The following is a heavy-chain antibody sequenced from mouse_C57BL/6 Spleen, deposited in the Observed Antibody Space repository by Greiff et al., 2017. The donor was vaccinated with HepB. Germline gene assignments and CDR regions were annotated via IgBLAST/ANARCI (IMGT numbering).Heavy chain of an antibody. CDR3: ATYYDYDEGYFDV. V-gene: IGHV2-5*01. D-gene: IGHD2-4*01. CDR2: IWRGGST. Sequence: VKLQESGPGLVQPSQSLSITCTVSGFSLTSYGVHWVRQSPGKGLEWLGVIWRGGSTDYNAAFMSRLSITKDNSKSQVFFKMNSLQADDTAIYYCATYYDYDEGYFDVWGTGTTVTVSS. CDR1: GFSLTSYG. J-gene: IGHJ1*03.